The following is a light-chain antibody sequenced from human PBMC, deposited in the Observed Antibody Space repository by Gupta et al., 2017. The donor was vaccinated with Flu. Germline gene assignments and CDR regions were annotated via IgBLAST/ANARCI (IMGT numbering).Light chain of an antibody. CDR2: GNK. CDR1: SSDIGAGYD. V-gene: IGLV1-40*01. J-gene: IGLJ2*01. CDR3: QSYDSNLRGVV. Sequence: QSVLTQPPSVSGAPVQRVTISCTGSSSDIGAGYDVHWYQQLPGAAPKLLIYGNKDRPSGVPDRFSGSRSATSDSLAITGLQAEDEADYYCQSYDSNLRGVVFGGGTKMTVL.